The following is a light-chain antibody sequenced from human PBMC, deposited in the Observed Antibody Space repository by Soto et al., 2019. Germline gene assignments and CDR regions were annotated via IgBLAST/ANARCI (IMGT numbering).Light chain of an antibody. V-gene: IGKV1-5*03. Sequence: DIQMTQSPSTLSASIGDTVTITCRTSQSVDTWLAWYQHKAGKAPKLLIYRPSSLATGVPSRFSGGGSGTAFTLTITSLQPDDFATYYCQHYNDYSRVFGQGAQVEIK. CDR2: RPS. CDR1: QSVDTW. J-gene: IGKJ1*01. CDR3: QHYNDYSRV.